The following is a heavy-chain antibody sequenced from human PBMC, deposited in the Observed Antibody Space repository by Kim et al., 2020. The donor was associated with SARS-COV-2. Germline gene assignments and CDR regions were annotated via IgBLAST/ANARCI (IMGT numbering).Heavy chain of an antibody. CDR1: GFTLSNYA. CDR3: ASHADYFGSGSYFEH. J-gene: IGHJ4*02. V-gene: IGHV3-23*01. Sequence: GGSLRLSCVASGFTLSNYAVSWVRQAPGKGLEWVSHLSGGGRSTYSSDSVKGRFTISRDDSKNTVYLQMNSLRAEDTAVYYCASHADYFGSGSYFEHWGQGTLVTVSS. D-gene: IGHD3-10*01. CDR2: LSGGGRST.